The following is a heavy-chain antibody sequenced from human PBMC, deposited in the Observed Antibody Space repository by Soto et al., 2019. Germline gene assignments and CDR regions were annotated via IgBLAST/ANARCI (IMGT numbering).Heavy chain of an antibody. V-gene: IGHV1-18*04. CDR2: ISAYNGNT. CDR1: GYTFTSYG. Sequence: ASVKVSCKASGYTFTSYGSSWVRQAPGQGLEWMGWISAYNGNTNYAQKLQGRVTMTTDTSTSTAYMELRSLRSDNTAVYYCARDLVVVPAAPFGYWGQGTLVTVSS. J-gene: IGHJ4*02. CDR3: ARDLVVVPAAPFGY. D-gene: IGHD2-2*01.